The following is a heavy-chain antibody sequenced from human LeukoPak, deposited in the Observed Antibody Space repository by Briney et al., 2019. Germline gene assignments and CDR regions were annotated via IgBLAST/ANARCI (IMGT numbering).Heavy chain of an antibody. Sequence: PGGSLRDSRAASGFTFSNYAVSWVRQAPGKGLEWVSSISSSGSSTYYADSVKGRFTISRDNSKNTLFLQMNSLRAEDTAVYYCATQRSGWHYFDRRGERSLVTVSS. CDR3: ATQRSGWHYFDR. J-gene: IGHJ4*02. V-gene: IGHV3-23*01. CDR1: GFTFSNYA. CDR2: ISSSGSST. D-gene: IGHD6-19*01.